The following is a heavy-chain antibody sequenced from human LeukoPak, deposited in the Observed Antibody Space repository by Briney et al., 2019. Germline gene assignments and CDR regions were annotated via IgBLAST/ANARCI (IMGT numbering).Heavy chain of an antibody. D-gene: IGHD2-15*01. CDR1: GGSFSGYY. J-gene: IGHJ4*02. Sequence: SETLSLTCAVYGGSFSGYYWSWIRQPPGKGLEWIGEINHSGSTNYNPSLKSRVTISVDTSKNQFSLKLSSVTAADTAVYYCARVLNPRRDLYYFDYWGQGTLVTVSS. V-gene: IGHV4-34*01. CDR3: ARVLNPRRDLYYFDY. CDR2: INHSGST.